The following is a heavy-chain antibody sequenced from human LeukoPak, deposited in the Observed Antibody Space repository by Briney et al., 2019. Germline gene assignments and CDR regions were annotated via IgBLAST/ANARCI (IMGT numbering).Heavy chain of an antibody. Sequence: PGGSLRLSCAATGFTFSSYSMNWVRQAPGKGLEWVGRIKSKTDGGTTDYAAPVKGRFTISRDDSKNTLYLQMNGLKTEDTAVYYCTTDPAYCGGDCYLGGAFDIWGQGTMVTVSS. V-gene: IGHV3-15*01. CDR1: GFTFSSYS. D-gene: IGHD2-21*02. CDR2: IKSKTDGGTT. CDR3: TTDPAYCGGDCYLGGAFDI. J-gene: IGHJ3*02.